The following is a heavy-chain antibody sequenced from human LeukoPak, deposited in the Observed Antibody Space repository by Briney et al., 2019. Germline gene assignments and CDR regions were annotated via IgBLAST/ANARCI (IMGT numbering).Heavy chain of an antibody. CDR2: IVVGSGNT. D-gene: IGHD4-11*01. Sequence: GASVKVSCKASGYTFTYRYLHWVRQAPGQALEWIGWIVVGSGNTNYAQKFQERVTITRDMSTSTAYMELSSLRSEDTAVYYCAADRVTTVNGMDVWGQGTTVTVSS. CDR1: GYTFTYRY. CDR3: AADRVTTVNGMDV. V-gene: IGHV1-58*01. J-gene: IGHJ6*02.